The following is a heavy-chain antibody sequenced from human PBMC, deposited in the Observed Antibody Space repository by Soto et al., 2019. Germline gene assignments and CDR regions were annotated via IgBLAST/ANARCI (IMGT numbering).Heavy chain of an antibody. V-gene: IGHV3-30*18. CDR2: ISYDGSNK. Sequence: ESGGGVVQPGRSLRLSCAASGFTFSSYGMHWVRQAPGKGLEWVAVISYDGSNKYYADSVKGRFTISRDNSKNTLYLQMNSLRAEDTAVYYCAKDYSVLGYDFWSGLPFDIWGQGTMVTVSS. J-gene: IGHJ3*02. CDR3: AKDYSVLGYDFWSGLPFDI. CDR1: GFTFSSYG. D-gene: IGHD3-3*01.